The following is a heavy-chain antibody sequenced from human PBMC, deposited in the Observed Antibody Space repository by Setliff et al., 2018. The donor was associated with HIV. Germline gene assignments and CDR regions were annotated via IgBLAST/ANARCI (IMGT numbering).Heavy chain of an antibody. V-gene: IGHV3-23*01. J-gene: IGHJ4*02. Sequence: PGGSLRLSCAASGFTFSSYAMSWVRQAPGKGLEWVSAVSASDGRTYYADSVKGRFTVSRDNSKNTLYLQMNGLRAEDTAVYYRAKAVAQQFVSFFDHWGQGTLVTVSS. CDR2: VSASDGRT. CDR1: GFTFSSYA. CDR3: AKAVAQQFVSFFDH. D-gene: IGHD6-6*01.